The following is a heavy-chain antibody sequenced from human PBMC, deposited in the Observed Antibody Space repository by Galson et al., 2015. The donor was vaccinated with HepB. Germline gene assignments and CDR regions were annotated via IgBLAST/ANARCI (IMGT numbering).Heavy chain of an antibody. CDR1: GFTVSNNY. Sequence: SLRLSCAASGFTVSNNYMSWVRQVAGKGLEWVAIIYSGGRPDYADSVKGRFTISRDNSKNTLYLQMTSLRAEDTALYYCARDPGIYDASTGWGRGTLVTVYS. J-gene: IGHJ4*02. CDR3: ARDPGIYDASTG. D-gene: IGHD5-12*01. CDR2: IYSGGRP. V-gene: IGHV3-66*02.